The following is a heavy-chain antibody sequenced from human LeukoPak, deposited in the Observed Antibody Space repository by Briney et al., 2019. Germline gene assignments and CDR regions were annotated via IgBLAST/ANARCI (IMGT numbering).Heavy chain of an antibody. Sequence: ASVKASCKASGYTFTGYYMHWVRQAPGQGLEWMGWINPNSGGTNYAQKFQGRVTMTRDTSISTAYMELSRLRSDDTAVYYCARAVTTFYDYYYYYMDVWGKGTTVTISS. CDR1: GYTFTGYY. CDR3: ARAVTTFYDYYYYYMDV. V-gene: IGHV1-2*02. J-gene: IGHJ6*03. CDR2: INPNSGGT. D-gene: IGHD4-17*01.